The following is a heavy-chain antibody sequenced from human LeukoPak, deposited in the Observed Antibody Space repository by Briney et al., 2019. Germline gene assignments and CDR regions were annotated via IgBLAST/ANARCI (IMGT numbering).Heavy chain of an antibody. CDR3: ARDRGDDTVSYFDY. CDR1: GYTFTGYY. V-gene: IGHV1-2*04. Sequence: ASVKVSCKASGYTFTGYYMHWVRQAPGQGLEWMGWINPNSGGTNYAQKFQGWVTMTRDTSTSTAYMELSGLRSADTAMYYCARDRGDDTVSYFDYWGQGTLVTVSS. D-gene: IGHD3-22*01. J-gene: IGHJ4*02. CDR2: INPNSGGT.